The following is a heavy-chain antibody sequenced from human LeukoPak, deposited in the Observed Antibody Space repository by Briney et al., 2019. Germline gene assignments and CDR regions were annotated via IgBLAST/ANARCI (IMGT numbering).Heavy chain of an antibody. J-gene: IGHJ5*02. CDR2: IHYSGST. Sequence: SETLSLTCSVSGYSISSGYYWGWIRQSPGRGLEWIGSIHYSGSTYYSASLKSRVTFSVDTSKNQVSLKVTSVTAADTAVYYCAATRAYDFPSWGQGTLVTVSS. D-gene: IGHD3-3*01. CDR1: GYSISSGYY. V-gene: IGHV4-38-2*02. CDR3: AATRAYDFPS.